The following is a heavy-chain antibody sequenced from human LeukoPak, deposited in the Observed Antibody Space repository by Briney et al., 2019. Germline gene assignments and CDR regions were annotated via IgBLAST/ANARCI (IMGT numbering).Heavy chain of an antibody. D-gene: IGHD6-13*01. V-gene: IGHV1-8*01. J-gene: IGHJ5*02. CDR1: GYTLTSYD. Sequence: ASVKVSCKASGYTLTSYDINWVRQATGQGLEWMGWMNPNSGNTGYAQKFQGRVTMTRNTSISTAYMEVSSLRSDDTAVYYSARGKGSSWYRWFDPWGQGTLVTVSS. CDR3: ARGKGSSWYRWFDP. CDR2: MNPNSGNT.